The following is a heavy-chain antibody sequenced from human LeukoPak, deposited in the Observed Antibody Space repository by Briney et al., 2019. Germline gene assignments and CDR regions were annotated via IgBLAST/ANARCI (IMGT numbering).Heavy chain of an antibody. V-gene: IGHV3-49*03. CDR2: IRSKAYGGTT. J-gene: IGHJ6*02. CDR3: TREYTYSSGWYGDYYYYGMDV. D-gene: IGHD6-19*01. CDR1: GFTFGDYA. Sequence: QAGGSLRLSCTASGFTFGDYAMSWFRQAPGKGLEWVGFIRSKAYGGTTEYAASVKGRFTISRDDSKSIAYLQMNSLKTEDTAVYYCTREYTYSSGWYGDYYYYGMDVWGQGTTVTVSS.